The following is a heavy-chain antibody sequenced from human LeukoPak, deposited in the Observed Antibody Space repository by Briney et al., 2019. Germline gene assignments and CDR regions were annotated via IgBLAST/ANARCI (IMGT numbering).Heavy chain of an antibody. V-gene: IGHV1-18*01. Sequence: AASVKVSCKASGYTFTSYGISWVRQAPGQGLEWMGWISAYNGNTNYAQKPQGRVTMTTDTSTSTAYMELRSLRSDDTAVYYCARDQRGVVVTTVFDYWGQGTLVTVSS. D-gene: IGHD3-22*01. CDR1: GYTFTSYG. CDR2: ISAYNGNT. J-gene: IGHJ4*02. CDR3: ARDQRGVVVTTVFDY.